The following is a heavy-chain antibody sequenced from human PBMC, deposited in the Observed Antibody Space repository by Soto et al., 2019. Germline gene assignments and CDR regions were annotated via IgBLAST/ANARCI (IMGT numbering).Heavy chain of an antibody. CDR1: CGSISSYY. CDR3: ARGMVRGVINYYYYYYGMDV. V-gene: IGHV4-59*01. Sequence: KTSETLALTCTVSCGSISSYYWSWIRQPPGKGLEWIGYIYYSGSTNYNPSLKSRVTISVDTSKNQFSLKLSSVTAADTAVYYCARGMVRGVINYYYYYYGMDVWGQGTTVTVSS. J-gene: IGHJ6*02. D-gene: IGHD3-10*01. CDR2: IYYSGST.